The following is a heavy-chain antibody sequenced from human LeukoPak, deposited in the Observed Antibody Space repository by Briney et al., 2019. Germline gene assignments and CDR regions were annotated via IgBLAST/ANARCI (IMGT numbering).Heavy chain of an antibody. CDR3: ARTPYYDSSGYLSDY. D-gene: IGHD3-22*01. CDR1: GFTFSSYS. V-gene: IGHV3-48*02. J-gene: IGHJ4*02. CDR2: ISSSSSTI. Sequence: PGGSLRLSCAASGFTFSSYSMNWVRQAPGKGLEWVSYISSSSSTIYYADSVKGRFTISRDNAKNSLYLQMNSLRDEDTAVYYCARTPYYDSSGYLSDYWGQGTLVTVSS.